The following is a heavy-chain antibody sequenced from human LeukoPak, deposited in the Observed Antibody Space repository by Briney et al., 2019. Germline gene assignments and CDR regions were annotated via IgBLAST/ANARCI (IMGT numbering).Heavy chain of an antibody. V-gene: IGHV4-34*01. CDR3: ASRSESSGWYRDY. CDR1: GGSFSGYY. CDR2: INHSGST. D-gene: IGHD6-19*01. J-gene: IGHJ4*02. Sequence: SETLSLTCAVYGGSFSGYYWSWIRQPPGKGLEWIGEINHSGSTNYNPSLKSRVTISVDTSKNQFSLKLSTVTAADTAVHYCASRSESSGWYRDYWGQGTLVTVSS.